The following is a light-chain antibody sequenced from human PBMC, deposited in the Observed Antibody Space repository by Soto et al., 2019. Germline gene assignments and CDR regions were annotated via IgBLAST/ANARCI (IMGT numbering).Light chain of an antibody. Sequence: QSVLTQPASVSGSPGQSIAISCTGTSSDVGGYNYVSWYQQHPGKAPKVMIYEVSNRPSWISNRFSGSKSGNTASLTISGLQAEDEADYYCSSYTRSSTLVFGGGTKLTVL. CDR2: EVS. CDR3: SSYTRSSTLV. J-gene: IGLJ2*01. CDR1: SSDVGGYNY. V-gene: IGLV2-14*01.